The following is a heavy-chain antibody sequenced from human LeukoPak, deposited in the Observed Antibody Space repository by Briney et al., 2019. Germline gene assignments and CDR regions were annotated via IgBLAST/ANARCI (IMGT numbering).Heavy chain of an antibody. CDR3: ARNIEPLGAVAGPVDY. V-gene: IGHV1-46*01. J-gene: IGHJ4*02. CDR2: INPSGGST. CDR1: GYTFTSYY. D-gene: IGHD6-19*01. Sequence: ASVKVSFKASGYTFTSYYMHWVRQAPGQGLEWMGIINPSGGSTSYAQKFQGRVTMTRDTSTSTVYMELSSLRSEDTAVYYCARNIEPLGAVAGPVDYWGQGTLVTVSS.